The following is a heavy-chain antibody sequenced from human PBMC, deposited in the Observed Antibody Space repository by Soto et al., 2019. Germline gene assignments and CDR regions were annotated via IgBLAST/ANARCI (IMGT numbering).Heavy chain of an antibody. Sequence: GSRGSTYHYKRNRIRKKQGTGLEWIGYIYYSGSTNYNPSLKSRVTISVDTSKNQFSLKLSSVTAADTAVYYCFRGNSNYLYYYY. CDR1: RGSTYHYK. CDR2: IYYSGST. J-gene: IGHJ6*01. CDR3: FRGNSNYLYYYY. D-gene: IGHD4-4*01. V-gene: IGHV4-59*01.